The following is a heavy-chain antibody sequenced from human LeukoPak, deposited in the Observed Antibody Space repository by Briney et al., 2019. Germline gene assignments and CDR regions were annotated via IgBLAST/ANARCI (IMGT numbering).Heavy chain of an antibody. CDR2: INTNTGNP. J-gene: IGHJ5*02. CDR1: GYTFTSYA. CDR3: ARENGSDDPRIAAAGGSDWFDP. V-gene: IGHV7-4-1*02. Sequence: ASVKVSCKASGYTFTSYAMNWVRQAPGQGLEWMGWINTNTGNPTYAQGFTGRFVFSLDTSVSTAYLQISSLKAEDTAVYYCARENGSDDPRIAAAGGSDWFDPWGQGTLVTVSS. D-gene: IGHD6-13*01.